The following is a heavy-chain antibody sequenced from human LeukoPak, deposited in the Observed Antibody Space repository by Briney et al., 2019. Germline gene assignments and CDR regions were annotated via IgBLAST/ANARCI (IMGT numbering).Heavy chain of an antibody. Sequence: GASVKVSCKASGYTFTSYGISWVRQAPGQGLEWMGWISAYNGNTNYAQKLQGRVTMTTDTSTSTAYMELRSLRSDDTAVYYCARVHPPSYVLLWFGDGYYYGMDVWGQGTTVTVSS. J-gene: IGHJ6*02. D-gene: IGHD3-10*01. CDR3: ARVHPPSYVLLWFGDGYYYGMDV. CDR1: GYTFTSYG. V-gene: IGHV1-18*01. CDR2: ISAYNGNT.